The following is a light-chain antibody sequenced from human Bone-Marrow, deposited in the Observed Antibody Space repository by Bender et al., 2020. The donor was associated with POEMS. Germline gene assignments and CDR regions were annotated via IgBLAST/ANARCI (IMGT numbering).Light chain of an antibody. J-gene: IGLJ3*02. Sequence: QSVLTQPPSASGTPGQRVTISCSGSSSNIGTNPVNWYQQLPGTAPKLPIYINNQRPSGVPDRFSGSKSGTSASLAISGVQSEDEADYYCAAWEDSLNGWVFGGGTKLTVL. CDR2: INN. CDR1: SSNIGTNP. V-gene: IGLV1-44*01. CDR3: AAWEDSLNGWV.